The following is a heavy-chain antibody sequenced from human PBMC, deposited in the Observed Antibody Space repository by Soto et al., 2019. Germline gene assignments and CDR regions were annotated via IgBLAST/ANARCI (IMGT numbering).Heavy chain of an antibody. Sequence: GGSLRLSCAASGFTFSSYGMHWVRQAPGKGLEWVAVIWYDGSNKYYADSVKGRFTISRDNSKNTLYLQMNSLRAEDTAVYYCAKAGIAVAGTGHYMDVWGQGTTVTVSS. CDR2: IWYDGSNK. CDR3: AKAGIAVAGTGHYMDV. CDR1: GFTFSSYG. V-gene: IGHV3-30*02. J-gene: IGHJ6*02. D-gene: IGHD6-19*01.